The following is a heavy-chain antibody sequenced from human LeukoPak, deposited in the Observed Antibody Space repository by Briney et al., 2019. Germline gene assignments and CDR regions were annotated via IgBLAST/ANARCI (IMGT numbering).Heavy chain of an antibody. CDR3: AREPQVYDDRPNDAFDI. CDR2: ISAYNGNT. D-gene: IGHD3-22*01. CDR1: GYTSTSYG. Sequence: ASVKVSCKASGYTSTSYGISWVRQAPGQGLEWMGWISAYNGNTNYAQKLQGRVTMTTDTSTSTAYMELSSLRSEDTAVYYCAREPQVYDDRPNDAFDIWGQGTMLTVSS. V-gene: IGHV1-18*01. J-gene: IGHJ3*02.